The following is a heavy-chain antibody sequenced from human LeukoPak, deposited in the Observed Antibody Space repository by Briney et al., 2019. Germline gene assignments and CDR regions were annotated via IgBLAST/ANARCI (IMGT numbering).Heavy chain of an antibody. CDR3: AKELWVRRSWFDP. Sequence: PGGSLRLSCAASGFTFSTYAMSWVRQAPGKGLEWVSGISNSGGSTYYADSVKGRFTISRDNSKNTLYLQMNSLRAEDTAVYYCAKELWVRRSWFDPWGQGTLVTVSS. CDR1: GFTFSTYA. V-gene: IGHV3-23*01. J-gene: IGHJ5*02. CDR2: ISNSGGST. D-gene: IGHD2-21*01.